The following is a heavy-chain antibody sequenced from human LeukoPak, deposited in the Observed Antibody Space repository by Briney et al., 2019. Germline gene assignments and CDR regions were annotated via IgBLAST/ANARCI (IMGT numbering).Heavy chain of an antibody. J-gene: IGHJ5*02. CDR3: ARHAEYYYGSGSYQWFDP. D-gene: IGHD3-10*01. Sequence: SETLSLTCTVSGGSISSYNWSWIRQPPGKGLEWIGYIYYSGSTNYNPSLKSRVTISVDTSNNQFSLKLSSVTAADTAVYYCARHAEYYYGSGSYQWFDPWGQGTLVTVSS. V-gene: IGHV4-59*08. CDR1: GGSISSYN. CDR2: IYYSGST.